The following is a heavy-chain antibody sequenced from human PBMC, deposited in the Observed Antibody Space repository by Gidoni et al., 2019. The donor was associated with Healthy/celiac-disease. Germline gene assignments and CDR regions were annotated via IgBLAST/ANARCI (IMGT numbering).Heavy chain of an antibody. Sequence: EVQLLESGGGLVQPGGSLRLSCAASGFTFSSYAMSWVRQAPGKGLEWVSAISGSGGSTYYADSVKGRFTISRDNSKNTLYLQMNSLRAEDTAVYYCAKDRSQVTMIVVVRVFDYWGQGTLVTVSS. D-gene: IGHD3-22*01. V-gene: IGHV3-23*01. CDR1: GFTFSSYA. J-gene: IGHJ4*02. CDR2: ISGSGGST. CDR3: AKDRSQVTMIVVVRVFDY.